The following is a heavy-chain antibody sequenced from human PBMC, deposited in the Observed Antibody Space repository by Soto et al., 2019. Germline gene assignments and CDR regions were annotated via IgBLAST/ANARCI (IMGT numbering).Heavy chain of an antibody. V-gene: IGHV4-4*02. CDR2: IYHSGST. D-gene: IGHD6-13*01. CDR1: GGSISSSNW. Sequence: QVQLQESGPGLVKPSGTLSLTCAVSGGSISSSNWWSWVRQPPGKGLEWIGEIYHSGSTNYNPSLKSRVTISVHQSKNQFSLKLSSVTAADTAVYYCAREAAGKGSTKGLYFDYWGQGTLVTVSS. J-gene: IGHJ4*02. CDR3: AREAAGKGSTKGLYFDY.